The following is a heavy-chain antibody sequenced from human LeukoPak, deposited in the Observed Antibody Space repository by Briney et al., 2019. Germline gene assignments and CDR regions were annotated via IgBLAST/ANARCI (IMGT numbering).Heavy chain of an antibody. CDR2: IYYSGST. CDR1: GGSISSSSYY. CDR3: AFHHYESSGPVRYFDY. V-gene: IGHV4-61*01. Sequence: SETLSLTCTVSGGSISSSSYYWSWMRQPPGKGLEWIGYIYYSGSTVYNPSLKSRVTISVDTSKNQFSLKLSSVTAADTAVYYCAFHHYESSGPVRYFDYWGQGTLVTVSS. D-gene: IGHD3-22*01. J-gene: IGHJ4*02.